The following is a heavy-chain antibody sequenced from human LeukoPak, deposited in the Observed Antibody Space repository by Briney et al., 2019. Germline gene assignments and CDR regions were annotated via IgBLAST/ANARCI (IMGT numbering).Heavy chain of an antibody. J-gene: IGHJ4*02. CDR3: ARSCRDGYRDFDY. Sequence: GESLKISCKGSGYIFTNYWIGWVRQLPGKGLEWMGIIYPGDSDTRYSPSFQGQVTISADKSISTAHLQWSSLKASDTAMYYCARSCRDGYRDFDYWGQGTLVTVSS. CDR1: GYIFTNYW. V-gene: IGHV5-51*01. CDR2: IYPGDSDT. D-gene: IGHD5-24*01.